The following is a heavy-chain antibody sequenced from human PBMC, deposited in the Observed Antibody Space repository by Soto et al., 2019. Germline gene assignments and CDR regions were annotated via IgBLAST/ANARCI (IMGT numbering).Heavy chain of an antibody. CDR2: IKYSGTT. D-gene: IGHD3-22*01. J-gene: IGHJ5*02. CDR3: ARDYFDSSDSTTNWFDP. V-gene: IGHV4-39*01. CDR1: GGSISSSRFH. Sequence: CTVSGGSISSSRFHWGWIRQPPGKGLEWIASIKYSGTTFYNPSLKSRVTISVDTSKNQFSLKVTSVTAADTALYYCARDYFDSSDSTTNWFDPWGQGTLVTGPS.